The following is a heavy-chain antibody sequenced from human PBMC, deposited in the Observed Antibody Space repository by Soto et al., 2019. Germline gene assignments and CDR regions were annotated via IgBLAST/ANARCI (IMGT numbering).Heavy chain of an antibody. CDR3: ALRSMAVVPEY. V-gene: IGHV4-59*01. CDR2: LYYGRSA. J-gene: IGHJ4*02. Sequence: QVQLQESGPGLVKPSETLSLTCAVSGDSISSYYCMWIRQPPGKGLESIGYLYYGRSANYNPSLKSRGTLAVDTSTNQCSLTMSSMTAADTAVYYCALRSMAVVPEYWGQGTLVTVSS. CDR1: GDSISSYY. D-gene: IGHD3-22*01.